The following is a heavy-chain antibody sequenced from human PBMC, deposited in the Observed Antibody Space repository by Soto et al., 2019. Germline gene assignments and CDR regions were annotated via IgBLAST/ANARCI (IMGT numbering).Heavy chain of an antibody. V-gene: IGHV1-3*01. Sequence: ASVKVSWKASGYTFTSYAMHWVRQAPGQRLEWMGWINAGNGNTKYSQKFQGRVTITRDTSASTAYMELSSLRSEDTAVYYCARDGGDIVVVTAYFDYWGQGTLVTVSS. CDR1: GYTFTSYA. CDR2: INAGNGNT. D-gene: IGHD2-21*02. J-gene: IGHJ4*02. CDR3: ARDGGDIVVVTAYFDY.